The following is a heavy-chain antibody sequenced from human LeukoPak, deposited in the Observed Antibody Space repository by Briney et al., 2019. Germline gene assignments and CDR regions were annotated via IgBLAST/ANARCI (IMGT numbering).Heavy chain of an antibody. CDR2: IYSGGST. D-gene: IGHD1-1*01. Sequence: GGPLRLSCVASGFTVSSNYMSWVRQAPGKGLEWVSVIYSGGSTYYADSVKGRFTISRDNSKNTLYLQMNSLRAEDTAVYYCARGTGQFDYWGQGTLVTVSS. V-gene: IGHV3-53*05. CDR1: GFTVSSNY. J-gene: IGHJ4*02. CDR3: ARGTGQFDY.